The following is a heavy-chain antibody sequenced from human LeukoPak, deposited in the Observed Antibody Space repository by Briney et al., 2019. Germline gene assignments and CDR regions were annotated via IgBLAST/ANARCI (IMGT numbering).Heavy chain of an antibody. J-gene: IGHJ3*02. V-gene: IGHV4-59*01. CDR3: ARQTGSYRKDAFDI. Sequence: SETLSLTCTVSGGSISSYYWSWIRQPPGKGLEWIGYIYYSGSTNYNPSLKSRVTISVDTSKNQFSLKLSSVTAADTAVSYCARQTGSYRKDAFDIWGQGTMVTVSS. CDR1: GGSISSYY. CDR2: IYYSGST. D-gene: IGHD1-26*01.